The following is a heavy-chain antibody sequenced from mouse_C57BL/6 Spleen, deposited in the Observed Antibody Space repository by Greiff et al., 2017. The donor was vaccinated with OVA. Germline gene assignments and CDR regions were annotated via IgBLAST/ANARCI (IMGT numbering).Heavy chain of an antibody. V-gene: IGHV1-69*01. J-gene: IGHJ3*01. D-gene: IGHD1-1*01. CDR2: IDPSDSYT. CDR3: ARVYGSSYVGWFAY. Sequence: QVQLKQPGAELVMPGASVKLSCKASGYTFTSYWMHWVKQRPGQGLEWIGEIDPSDSYTNYNQKFKGKSTLTVDKSSSTAYMQLSSLTSEDSAVYYCARVYGSSYVGWFAYWGQGTLVTVSA. CDR1: GYTFTSYW.